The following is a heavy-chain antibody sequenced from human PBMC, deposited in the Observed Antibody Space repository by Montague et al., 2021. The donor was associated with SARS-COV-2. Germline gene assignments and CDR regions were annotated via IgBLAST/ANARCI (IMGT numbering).Heavy chain of an antibody. Sequence: CAISGDSVSVDEPTRNSKKQTPERGPEGKGRTYYRFKRNNEYAISVKSRITVNPDTSKNQFSLLLNSVTPEDTAVYYCARGWQKRFDPWGQGTLVTVSS. V-gene: IGHV6-1*01. CDR1: GDSVSVDEPT. CDR3: ARGWQKRFDP. CDR2: TYYRFKRNN. J-gene: IGHJ5*02. D-gene: IGHD5-24*01.